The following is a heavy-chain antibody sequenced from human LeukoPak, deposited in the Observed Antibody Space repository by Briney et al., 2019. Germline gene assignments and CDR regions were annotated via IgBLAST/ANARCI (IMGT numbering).Heavy chain of an antibody. D-gene: IGHD3-10*01. CDR2: IGPYNGNT. V-gene: IGHV1-18*01. CDR3: ARGHIGVPFDY. Sequence: GASVKVSCKASGYTFTTYGISWVRQAPGQGREGMGWIGPYNGNTNSAQKVQGRVTMTTDTSTSTAYMELRSLRSDDTAVYYCARGHIGVPFDYWGQGTLVTVSS. J-gene: IGHJ4*02. CDR1: GYTFTTYG.